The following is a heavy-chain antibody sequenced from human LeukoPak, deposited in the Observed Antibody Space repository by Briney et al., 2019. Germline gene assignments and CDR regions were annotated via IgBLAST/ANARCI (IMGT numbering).Heavy chain of an antibody. CDR1: GYTFTGYY. Sequence: ASVKVSCKASGYTFTGYYMHWVRQAPGQGLAWMGWINPNSGGTNYAQKFQGWVTMTRDTSISTAYMELSRLRSDDTAVYYCAREAEYSSSSSLDYWGQGTLVTVSS. D-gene: IGHD6-6*01. J-gene: IGHJ4*02. V-gene: IGHV1-2*04. CDR2: INPNSGGT. CDR3: AREAEYSSSSSLDY.